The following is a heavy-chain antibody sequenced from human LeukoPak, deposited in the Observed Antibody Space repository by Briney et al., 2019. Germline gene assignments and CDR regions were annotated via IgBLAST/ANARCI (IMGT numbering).Heavy chain of an antibody. CDR2: IRGSGDST. CDR3: AKDGISGWYGNHFDF. J-gene: IGHJ4*02. V-gene: IGHV3-23*01. CDR1: GFTFSNHA. Sequence: GGSLRLSCAASGFTFSNHAMNWVRQAPGKGLEWVSSIRGSGDSTYYADSVKGRFTISRDNSKNTLYLQISSLRAEDTAIYYCAKDGISGWYGNHFDFWGQGTLATGSS. D-gene: IGHD6-19*01.